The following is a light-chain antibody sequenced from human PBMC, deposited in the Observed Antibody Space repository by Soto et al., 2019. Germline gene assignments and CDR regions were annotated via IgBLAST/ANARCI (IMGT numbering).Light chain of an antibody. V-gene: IGKV3-15*01. Sequence: EIVLTQSPATLSLSPCERXPLSXRASQSVRNNLAWYQQKPGQAPRLLIYEASIRATGVPARFSGSGYGTEFTLTISSLQPDDFATYYCQHYNSYSEAFGQGTKVDIK. J-gene: IGKJ1*01. CDR3: QHYNSYSEA. CDR1: QSVRNN. CDR2: EAS.